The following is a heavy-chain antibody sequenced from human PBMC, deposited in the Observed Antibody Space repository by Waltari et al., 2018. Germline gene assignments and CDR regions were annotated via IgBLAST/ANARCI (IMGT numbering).Heavy chain of an antibody. J-gene: IGHJ4*02. CDR1: GGSISSTNYY. V-gene: IGHV4-39*01. Sequence: QLQLEESGPGLVKPSETLSLTCTVSGGSISSTNYYWGWIRQPPGKGLEWIGTIYYSGRTCYTPSLKSRVTISVDTSKNQFSLKLSSVTAADTAVYYCARHRDIVATMFDYWGQGTLVTVSS. CDR2: IYYSGRT. D-gene: IGHD5-12*01. CDR3: ARHRDIVATMFDY.